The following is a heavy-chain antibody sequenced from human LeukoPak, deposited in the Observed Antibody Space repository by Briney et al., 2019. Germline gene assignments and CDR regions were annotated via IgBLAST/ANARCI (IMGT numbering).Heavy chain of an antibody. D-gene: IGHD4-17*01. CDR2: ISTDGYTS. V-gene: IGHV3-74*01. J-gene: IGHJ4*02. CDR1: GLAFSAYK. CDR3: AKELTVTYYSWYYFDY. Sequence: PGGSLRLSCAASGLAFSAYKMHWVRQAPRKGLVWASRISTDGYTSDYADFVQGRFTASRDNTKNTWSLEMNSLRAEDTAVYYCAKELTVTYYSWYYFDYWGQGTLVTVSS.